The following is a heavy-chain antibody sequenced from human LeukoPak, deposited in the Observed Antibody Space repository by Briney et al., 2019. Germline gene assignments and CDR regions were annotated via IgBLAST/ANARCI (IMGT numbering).Heavy chain of an antibody. V-gene: IGHV4-59*01. Sequence: PSETLSLTCTVSGGSISSYYWSWIRQPPGKGLEWIGYIYYSGSTNYNPSLKSRVTISVDTSKNQFSLRLSSVTAADTAVYYCAGSSTGGYYYMHVWGKGTTVTVSS. D-gene: IGHD2-2*01. CDR2: IYYSGST. CDR1: GGSISSYY. J-gene: IGHJ6*03. CDR3: AGSSTGGYYYMHV.